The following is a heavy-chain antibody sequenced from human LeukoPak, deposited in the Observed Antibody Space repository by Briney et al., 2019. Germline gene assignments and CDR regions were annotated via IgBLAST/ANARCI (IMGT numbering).Heavy chain of an antibody. J-gene: IGHJ4*02. D-gene: IGHD3-9*01. CDR1: GGSIRSYY. CDR2: IYYSGST. V-gene: IGHV4-59*01. Sequence: SETLSLTCTVSGGSIRSYYWSWIRQPPGKGLEWIGYIYYSGSTNYNPSLKSRVTISVDTSKNQFSLKLSSVTAADTAVYYCARGDYDLLTGYYTHFDYWGQGTLVTVSS. CDR3: ARGDYDLLTGYYTHFDY.